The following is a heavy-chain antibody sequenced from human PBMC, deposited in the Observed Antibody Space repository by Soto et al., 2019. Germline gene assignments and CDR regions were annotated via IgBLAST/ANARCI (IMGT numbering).Heavy chain of an antibody. V-gene: IGHV4-30-4*01. D-gene: IGHD5-12*01. J-gene: IGHJ5*02. CDR1: GASVAGGSYY. CDR3: ARDTYSGYDFGL. Sequence: QVQLRESGPGLVKPSQTLSLTCSVSGASVAGGSYYWSWVRQPPGKGLEWIGYIPSRGRPFYNPSLPSRGTSSADTSKNQLSLQLTSVTAADTAVYYCARDTYSGYDFGLWGQGTLVTVSS. CDR2: IPSRGRP.